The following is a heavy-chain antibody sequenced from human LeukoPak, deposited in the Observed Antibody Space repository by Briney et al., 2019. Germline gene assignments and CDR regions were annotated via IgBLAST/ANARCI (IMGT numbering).Heavy chain of an antibody. CDR1: GFTFTSSA. CDR2: IVVGSGNT. Sequence: SSVKVSCKASGFTFTSSAVQWVRQARGQRLEWIGWIVVGSGNTNYAQKFQERVTITRDMSTSTAYMELSSLRSEDTAVYYCAASPDYYDSSGYSYYFDYWGQGTLVTVSS. D-gene: IGHD3-22*01. J-gene: IGHJ4*02. CDR3: AASPDYYDSSGYSYYFDY. V-gene: IGHV1-58*01.